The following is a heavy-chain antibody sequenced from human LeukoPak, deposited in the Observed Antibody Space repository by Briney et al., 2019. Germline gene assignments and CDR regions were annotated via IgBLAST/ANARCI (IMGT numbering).Heavy chain of an antibody. Sequence: GGSLRLSCAGSGFIFNNYCMHWVRQPPGKGLEWVSGISWNSGCIDYADSVEGRFTISRDNAKNSLYLQMNSLRVEDTAFYYCAKDNRQHYTRGPNPDSLRWGQRALVSASS. CDR1: GFIFNNYC. CDR3: AKDNRQHYTRGPNPDSLR. CDR2: ISWNSGCI. J-gene: IGHJ4*02. V-gene: IGHV3-9*01. D-gene: IGHD2-2*02.